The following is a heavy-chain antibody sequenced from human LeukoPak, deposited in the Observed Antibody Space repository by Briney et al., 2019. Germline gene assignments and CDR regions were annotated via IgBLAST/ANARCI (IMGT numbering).Heavy chain of an antibody. D-gene: IGHD1-26*01. CDR3: ARDRSGTSRDFDY. J-gene: IGHJ4*02. Sequence: NSSETLSLTCTVSGVSISSYYWSWIRQPPGKGLEWIGYIYYSGSTNYNPSLKSRVTISVDTSKNQFSLKLRSVTAADTAVYYCARDRSGTSRDFDYWGQGTLVTVSS. CDR2: IYYSGST. CDR1: GVSISSYY. V-gene: IGHV4-59*01.